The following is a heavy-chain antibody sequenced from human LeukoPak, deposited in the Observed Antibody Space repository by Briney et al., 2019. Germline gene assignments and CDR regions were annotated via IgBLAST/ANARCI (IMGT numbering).Heavy chain of an antibody. D-gene: IGHD1-26*01. CDR2: FYYSGST. V-gene: IGHV4-39*01. CDR1: GGSISRSTYY. Sequence: PSETLSLTCTVSGGSISRSTYYWGWIRQPPGKGLEWIGSFYYSGSTYYNPSLKSRVTISVDTSKNQLSLKLSSVTAADTAVYYCARDEGGSYFNYWGQGTLVTVSS. J-gene: IGHJ4*02. CDR3: ARDEGGSYFNY.